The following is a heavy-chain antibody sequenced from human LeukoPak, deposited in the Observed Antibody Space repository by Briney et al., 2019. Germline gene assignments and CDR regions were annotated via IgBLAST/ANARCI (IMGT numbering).Heavy chain of an antibody. D-gene: IGHD1-26*01. CDR2: INHSGST. CDR3: ARGEEWELLYGY. J-gene: IGHJ4*02. V-gene: IGHV4-34*01. Sequence: SETLSLTCAVYGGSFSGYYWSWIRQPPGKGLEWIGEINHSGSTNYNPSLKSRVTISVDTSKNQFSLKLSSVTAADTAVYYCARGEEWELLYGYWGQGTLVAVSS. CDR1: GGSFSGYY.